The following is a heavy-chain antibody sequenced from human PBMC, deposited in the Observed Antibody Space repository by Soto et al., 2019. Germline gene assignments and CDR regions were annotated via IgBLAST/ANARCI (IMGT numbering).Heavy chain of an antibody. Sequence: QVQLVQSGAEVKKPGSSVTVSCKASGGTFSSYTISWVRQAPGQGLEWMGGIIHIFGTSNYAQKFQGRVTMTADESTSTAYMEWSSLRSEDTAVYYCARGNHRWLQLWYFDLWGRGTLVTVSS. CDR1: GGTFSSYT. D-gene: IGHD5-12*01. V-gene: IGHV1-69*12. CDR2: IIHIFGTS. CDR3: ARGNHRWLQLWYFDL. J-gene: IGHJ2*01.